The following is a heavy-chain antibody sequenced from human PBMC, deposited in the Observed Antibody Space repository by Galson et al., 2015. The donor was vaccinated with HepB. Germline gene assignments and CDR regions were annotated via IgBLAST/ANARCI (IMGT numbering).Heavy chain of an antibody. CDR1: GGTFSSYA. CDR3: ARQGIAVAGLATFYYYGMDV. J-gene: IGHJ6*02. CDR2: IIPIFGTA. D-gene: IGHD6-19*01. Sequence: SVKVSCKASGGTFSSYAISWVRQAPGQGLEWMGGIIPIFGTANYAQKFQGRVTITADESTSTAYMELSSLRSEDTAVYYCARQGIAVAGLATFYYYGMDVWAKGPRSPSP. V-gene: IGHV1-69*13.